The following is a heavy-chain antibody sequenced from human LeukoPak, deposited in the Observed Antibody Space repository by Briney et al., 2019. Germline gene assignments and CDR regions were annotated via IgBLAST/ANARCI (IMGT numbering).Heavy chain of an antibody. J-gene: IGHJ4*02. D-gene: IGHD6-19*01. CDR2: IYHSGST. Sequence: PSETLSLTCTVSGGSISSGGYYWSWIRQPPGKGLEWIGYIYHSGSTYYNPSLKSRVTISVDRSKNQFSLKLSSVTAADTAVYYCASSLASSGSFLGFDYWGQGTLVTVSS. V-gene: IGHV4-30-2*01. CDR1: GGSISSGGYY. CDR3: ASSLASSGSFLGFDY.